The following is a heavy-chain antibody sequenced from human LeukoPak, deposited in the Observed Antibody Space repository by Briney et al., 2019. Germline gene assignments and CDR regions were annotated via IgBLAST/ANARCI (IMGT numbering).Heavy chain of an antibody. Sequence: ASVKVSCKASGYTFTSYYMHWVRQAPGQGLEWMGIINPSGGSTSYAQKFQGRVTMTRDTSTSTVYMELSSLRSEDTAVYYCTRATGAGLIDYWGQGTLVTVSS. CDR1: GYTFTSYY. V-gene: IGHV1-46*01. CDR2: INPSGGST. D-gene: IGHD1-1*01. J-gene: IGHJ4*02. CDR3: TRATGAGLIDY.